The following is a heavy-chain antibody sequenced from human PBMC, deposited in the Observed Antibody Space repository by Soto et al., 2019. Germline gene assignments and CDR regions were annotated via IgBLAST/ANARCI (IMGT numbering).Heavy chain of an antibody. CDR2: VRNKANGYTT. CDR3: TKNYCAGTSCPLPYYYMDV. J-gene: IGHJ6*03. V-gene: IGHV3-72*01. D-gene: IGHD2-2*01. CDR1: GFIFSDHY. Sequence: GGSLRLSCATSGFIFSDHYMDWVRQAPGEGLAWVGRVRNKANGYTTEYAASVRGRFTISRDDSRSSVYLQMNSLKTEDTAMYYCTKNYCAGTSCPLPYYYMDVWGKGTTVTVSS.